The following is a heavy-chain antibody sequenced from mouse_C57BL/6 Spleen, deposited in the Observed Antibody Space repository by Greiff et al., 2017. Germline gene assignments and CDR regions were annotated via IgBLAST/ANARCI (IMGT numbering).Heavy chain of an antibody. D-gene: IGHD2-2*01. Sequence: VHLVESGPGLVQPSQSLSITCTVSGFSLNSYGVHWVRQSPGKGLEWLGVIWRGGSTDYNAAFMSRLSITKDNSKSQVFFKMNSLQADDTAIYYCAKCGYDAAIAMDYWGQGTSVTVSS. V-gene: IGHV2-5*01. CDR1: GFSLNSYG. CDR2: IWRGGST. CDR3: AKCGYDAAIAMDY. J-gene: IGHJ4*01.